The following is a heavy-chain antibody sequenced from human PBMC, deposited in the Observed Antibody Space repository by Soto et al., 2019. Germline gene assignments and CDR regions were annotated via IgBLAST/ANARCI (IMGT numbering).Heavy chain of an antibody. CDR1: GCSISSYY. D-gene: IGHD6-13*01. J-gene: IGHJ4*02. CDR2: IYYSGST. Sequence: PSETLSLTCTVSGCSISSYYWSWIRQPPGKGLEWIGYIYYSGSTNYNPSLKSRVTISVDTSKNQFSLKLSSVTAADTAVYYCVGRAAADLYDYWGQGTLVTVS. V-gene: IGHV4-59*01. CDR3: VGRAAADLYDY.